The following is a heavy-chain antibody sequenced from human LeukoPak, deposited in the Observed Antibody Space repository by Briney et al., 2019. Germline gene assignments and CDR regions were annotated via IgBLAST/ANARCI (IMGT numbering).Heavy chain of an antibody. V-gene: IGHV4-30-4*01. J-gene: IGHJ4*02. CDR1: GGSISSGDYY. CDR3: ARAYYDFWSGYYHDY. CDR2: IYYSGST. Sequence: PSETLSLTCTVSGGSISSGDYYWSWLRQPPGKGLEWIGYIYYSGSTYYNPSLKSRITISVDTSKNQFSLKLSSVTAADTAVYYCARAYYDFWSGYYHDYWGQGTLVTVSS. D-gene: IGHD3-3*01.